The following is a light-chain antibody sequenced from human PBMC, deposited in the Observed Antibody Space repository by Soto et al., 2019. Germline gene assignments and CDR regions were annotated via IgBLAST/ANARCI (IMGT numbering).Light chain of an antibody. CDR3: QQGDSFPIT. Sequence: DIQMTQSPSSVSASVGDRVTITCRASQSISSWLAWYQQKPGTVPKLLIYAASSLQSGVPSRFIGSGAGTEFTLTITSLQTEDFGTYYGQQGDSFPITFGLGTRLEIK. CDR2: AAS. V-gene: IGKV1-12*01. CDR1: QSISSW. J-gene: IGKJ5*01.